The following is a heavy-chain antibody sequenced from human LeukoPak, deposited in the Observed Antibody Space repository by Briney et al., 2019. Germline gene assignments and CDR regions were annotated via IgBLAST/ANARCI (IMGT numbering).Heavy chain of an antibody. Sequence: PGGSLRLSCTASGFSFSDYAMHWVRQAPGKGLEWVSAITGRGDITYYADYVKGRFTISRDNSKYTLYLQMNSLRAEDTALYYCAKDSSSGIFDYWGQGTLVTVSS. D-gene: IGHD3-22*01. V-gene: IGHV3-23*01. J-gene: IGHJ4*02. CDR1: GFSFSDYA. CDR2: ITGRGDIT. CDR3: AKDSSSGIFDY.